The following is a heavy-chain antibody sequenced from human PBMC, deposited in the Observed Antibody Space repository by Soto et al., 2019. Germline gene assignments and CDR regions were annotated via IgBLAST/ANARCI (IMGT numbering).Heavy chain of an antibody. CDR2: ISAYNGNT. J-gene: IGHJ3*02. D-gene: IGHD3-3*01. CDR1: GYTFTSYG. V-gene: IGHV1-18*01. CDR3: AARKYYDFGSCHRQGGAFDI. Sequence: ASVKVSCKASGYTFTSYGISWVRQAPGQGLEWMGWISAYNGNTNYAQKLQGRVTMTTDTSTSTAYMELRSLRSDDTAVYYCAARKYYDFGSCHRQGGAFDIWGQGTMVTVSS.